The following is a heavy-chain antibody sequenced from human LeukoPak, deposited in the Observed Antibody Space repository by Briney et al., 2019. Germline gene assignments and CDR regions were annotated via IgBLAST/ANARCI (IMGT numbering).Heavy chain of an antibody. D-gene: IGHD3-10*01. CDR3: ARWGGFGERYYYGMDV. CDR2: IYHSGST. Sequence: PSGTLSLSCAVSGGSISSSNWWSWVRQPPGKGLEWIGEIYHSGSTNYNPSLKSRVTISVDKSKNQFSLKLSSVTAADTAVYYCARWGGFGERYYYGMDVWGKGTTVTVSS. CDR1: GGSISSSNW. J-gene: IGHJ6*04. V-gene: IGHV4-4*02.